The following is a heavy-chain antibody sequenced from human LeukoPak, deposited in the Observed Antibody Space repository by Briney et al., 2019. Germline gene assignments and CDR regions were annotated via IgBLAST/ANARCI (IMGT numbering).Heavy chain of an antibody. V-gene: IGHV3-21*01. CDR3: AKDKRSENWFDP. J-gene: IGHJ5*02. CDR1: GFTFSSYS. CDR2: ISSSSSYI. Sequence: GGSLRLSCAASGFTFSSYSMNWVRQAPGKGLEWVSSISSSSSYIYYADSVKGRFTISRDNAKNSLYLQMNSLRAEDTAVYYCAKDKRSENWFDPWGRGTLVTVSS. D-gene: IGHD3-3*01.